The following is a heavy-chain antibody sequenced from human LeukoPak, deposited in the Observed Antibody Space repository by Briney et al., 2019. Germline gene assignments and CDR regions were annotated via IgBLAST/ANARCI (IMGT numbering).Heavy chain of an antibody. CDR3: ARAAGVIVGATIDY. CDR2: INSSGNT. CDR1: GDSISSGLYY. D-gene: IGHD1-26*01. J-gene: IGHJ4*02. Sequence: SETLSLTCTVSGDSISSGLYYWIWIRQPAGKGLEWIGRINSSGNTNYKPSLKSRVTISVDTSKSQFSLRLSSVTAADTAMYYCARAAGVIVGATIDYWRQGTLVTVSS. V-gene: IGHV4-61*02.